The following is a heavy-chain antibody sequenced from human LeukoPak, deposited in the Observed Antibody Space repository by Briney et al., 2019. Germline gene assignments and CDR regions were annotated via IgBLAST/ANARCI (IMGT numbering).Heavy chain of an antibody. D-gene: IGHD3-10*01. V-gene: IGHV4-39*07. Sequence: SETLSLTCTVSGGSISSSSYYWGWIRQPPGKGLEWIGSIYYSGSTNYNPSLKSRVTISVDTSKNQFSLKLSSVTAADTAVYYCARYSGSRYYFDYWGQGTLVTVSS. CDR2: IYYSGST. CDR3: ARYSGSRYYFDY. CDR1: GGSISSSSYY. J-gene: IGHJ4*02.